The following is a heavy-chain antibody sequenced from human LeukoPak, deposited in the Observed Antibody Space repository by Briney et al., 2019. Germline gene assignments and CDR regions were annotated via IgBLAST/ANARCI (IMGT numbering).Heavy chain of an antibody. CDR3: ARTIFGVDYNWFDP. D-gene: IGHD3-3*01. CDR1: GGSISSYY. CDR2: IYYSGST. V-gene: IGHV4-59*08. Sequence: PSETLSLTCTVSGGSISSYYWSWIRQPPGKGLEWIGYIYYSGSTNYNPSLKSRVTISVDTSKNQFSLKLSSVTAAVTAVYYCARTIFGVDYNWFDPWGQGTLVTVSS. J-gene: IGHJ5*02.